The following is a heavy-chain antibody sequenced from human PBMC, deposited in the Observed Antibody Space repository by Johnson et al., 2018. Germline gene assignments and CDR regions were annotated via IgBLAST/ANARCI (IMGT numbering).Heavy chain of an antibody. CDR1: GGTFSSYG. CDR2: CIPILGAA. J-gene: IGHJ1*01. Sequence: QVQLVESGAEVKKPGSSVKVSCKASGGTFSSYGISWVRQAPGQGLEWMGGCIPILGAANYGQKFQGRVTITADESTNTAYMELSSLRSEDTAVYYCATPISAGAEYFQHWGQGTLVTVSS. V-gene: IGHV1-69*01. CDR3: ATPISAGAEYFQH. D-gene: IGHD3-3*01.